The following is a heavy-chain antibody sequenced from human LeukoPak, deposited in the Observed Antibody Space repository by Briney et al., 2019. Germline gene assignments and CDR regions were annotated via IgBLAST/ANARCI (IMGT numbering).Heavy chain of an antibody. Sequence: SETLPLTCAVYGGSFSGYYWSWIRQPPGKGLEWIGEINHSGSTNYNPSLKSRVTISVDTSKNQFSLKLSSVTAADTAVYYCARDLPQQWLGPNWFDPWGQGTLVTVSS. CDR2: INHSGST. CDR3: ARDLPQQWLGPNWFDP. D-gene: IGHD6-19*01. J-gene: IGHJ5*02. CDR1: GGSFSGYY. V-gene: IGHV4-34*01.